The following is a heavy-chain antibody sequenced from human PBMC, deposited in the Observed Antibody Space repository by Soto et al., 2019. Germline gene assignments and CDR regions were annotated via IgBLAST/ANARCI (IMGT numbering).Heavy chain of an antibody. Sequence: QVQLVQSGAEVKKPGASVKVSCETSGYTFTTYYMHWVRRAPGQGLEWMGMINPSGGSTSYAQKFQGRVTMTRDTSTSTIYMEFSSLRFDDTAIYYCARRAYNYANMDVWGQGTTVTVSS. CDR2: INPSGGST. D-gene: IGHD5-18*01. CDR3: ARRAYNYANMDV. J-gene: IGHJ6*02. CDR1: GYTFTTYY. V-gene: IGHV1-46*01.